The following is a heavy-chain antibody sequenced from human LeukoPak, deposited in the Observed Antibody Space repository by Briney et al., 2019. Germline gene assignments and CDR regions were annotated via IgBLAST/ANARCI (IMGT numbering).Heavy chain of an antibody. CDR2: SSSNWGGT. CDR3: AREGYSSGWYNAFDI. CDR1: GFTVSSYA. J-gene: IGHJ3*02. V-gene: IGHV3-64*01. D-gene: IGHD6-19*01. Sequence: GGSLRLSCAASGFTVSSYAMLWVRQAPGNGLEYVSASSSNWGGTYYANSVKGRFTISRDNSKNTLYLQLGSLRAEDMAVYYCAREGYSSGWYNAFDIWGQGTMVTVSS.